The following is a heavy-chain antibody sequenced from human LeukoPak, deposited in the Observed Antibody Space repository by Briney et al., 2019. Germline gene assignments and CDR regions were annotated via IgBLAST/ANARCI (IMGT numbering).Heavy chain of an antibody. Sequence: GGSLRLSCAASGFTFSSYSMNWVRQAPGKGLEWVSSISSSSSYIYYADSVKGRFTISRDNAKNSLYPQMNSLRAEDTAVYYCARESRDSSGYYPNDAFDIWGQGTMVTVSS. CDR2: ISSSSSYI. D-gene: IGHD3-22*01. CDR1: GFTFSSYS. V-gene: IGHV3-21*01. CDR3: ARESRDSSGYYPNDAFDI. J-gene: IGHJ3*02.